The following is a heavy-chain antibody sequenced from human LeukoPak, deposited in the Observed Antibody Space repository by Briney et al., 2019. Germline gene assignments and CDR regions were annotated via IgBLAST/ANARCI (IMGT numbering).Heavy chain of an antibody. CDR2: IWYDGSNK. CDR3: AKWSGRDYGSGSGAFDI. CDR1: GFTFSSYG. V-gene: IGHV3-33*06. D-gene: IGHD3-10*01. Sequence: PGGSPRLSCAASGFTFSSYGMHWVRQAPGKGLEWVAVIWYDGSNKYYADSVKGRFTISRDNSKNTLYLQVNSLRAEDTAVYYCAKWSGRDYGSGSGAFDIWGQGTMVTVSS. J-gene: IGHJ3*02.